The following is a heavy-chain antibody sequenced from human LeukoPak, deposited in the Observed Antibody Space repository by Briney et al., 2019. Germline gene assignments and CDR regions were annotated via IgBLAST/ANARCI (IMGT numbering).Heavy chain of an antibody. D-gene: IGHD3-16*02. J-gene: IGHJ4*02. CDR1: GFTFSSYA. V-gene: IGHV3-30-3*01. CDR3: AKDARYDYVWGSYRAPYY. Sequence: GGTLRLSCAASGFTFSSYAMHWVRQAPGKGLEWVAIISYDGSNKYYADSVKGRFTISRDNSKNTLYLQMNSLRAEDTAVYYCAKDARYDYVWGSYRAPYYWGQGTLVTVSS. CDR2: ISYDGSNK.